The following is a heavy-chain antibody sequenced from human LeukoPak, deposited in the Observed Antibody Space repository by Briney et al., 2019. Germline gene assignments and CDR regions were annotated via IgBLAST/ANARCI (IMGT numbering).Heavy chain of an antibody. D-gene: IGHD4-17*01. V-gene: IGHV4-59*01. CDR3: AAYGDPWGAY. CDR2: IHDSGST. CDR1: GGSISGYY. J-gene: IGHJ4*02. Sequence: PSETLSLTCTVSGGSISGYYWSWIRQPPGKGLEWIGFIHDSGSTNYNPSLKSRVAISVDTSKNQFSLKLSSVTAADTAVYYCAAYGDPWGAYWGQGTLVTVSS.